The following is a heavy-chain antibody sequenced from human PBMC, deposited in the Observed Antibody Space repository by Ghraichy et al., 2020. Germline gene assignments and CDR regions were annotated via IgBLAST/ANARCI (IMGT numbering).Heavy chain of an antibody. V-gene: IGHV3-23*01. CDR2: ISGSGGST. Sequence: GGSLRLSCAASGFTFSSYAMSWVRQAPGKGLEWVSAISGSGGSTYYADSVKGRFTISRDNSKNTLYLQMNSLRAEDTAVYYCAKDWGYCSGGSCYFDYWGQGTLVTGSS. CDR3: AKDWGYCSGGSCYFDY. J-gene: IGHJ4*02. CDR1: GFTFSSYA. D-gene: IGHD2-15*01.